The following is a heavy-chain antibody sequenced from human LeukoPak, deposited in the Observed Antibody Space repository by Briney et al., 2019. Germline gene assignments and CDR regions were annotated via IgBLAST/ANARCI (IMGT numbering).Heavy chain of an antibody. CDR1: GFNFSNYA. CDR3: ARDNYGFDY. Sequence: PGGSLRLSCAASGFNFSNYAMHWVRQAPGKGLEWVAFISYDGSNKYYADSVKGRFTISRDNSKNTLYLQMNSLKAEDTAVYYCARDNYGFDYWGQGTLVTVSS. V-gene: IGHV3-30*04. J-gene: IGHJ4*02. CDR2: ISYDGSNK. D-gene: IGHD3-10*01.